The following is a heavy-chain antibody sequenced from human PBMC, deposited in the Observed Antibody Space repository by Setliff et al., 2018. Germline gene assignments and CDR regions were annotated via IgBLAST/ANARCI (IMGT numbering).Heavy chain of an antibody. CDR1: GFTFSNYA. CDR2: ISASGRTT. V-gene: IGHV3-23*01. CDR3: ARGVYYDILTGHYRRLPPDY. J-gene: IGHJ4*02. D-gene: IGHD3-9*01. Sequence: GGSLRLSCAASGFTFSNYAMSWVRQAPGKGLEWVSAISASGRTTYSADSVKGRFTISRDNSKNTLFLQMNSLRAEDTAVYYCARGVYYDILTGHYRRLPPDYWGQGTLVTVSS.